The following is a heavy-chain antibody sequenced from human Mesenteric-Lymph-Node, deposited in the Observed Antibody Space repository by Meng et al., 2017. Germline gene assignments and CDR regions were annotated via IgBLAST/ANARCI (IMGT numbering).Heavy chain of an antibody. CDR3: VRSQGVPVGPDY. V-gene: IGHV3-21*01. Sequence: GGSLRLSCAASGFTFSSYSMNWVRQAPGKGLEWVSSISSSSSYIYYADSVKGRFTISRDNAKNSLYLQMNSLRAEDTAVYYCVRSQGVPVGPDYWGQGALVTVSS. CDR2: ISSSSSYI. D-gene: IGHD1-26*01. CDR1: GFTFSSYS. J-gene: IGHJ4*02.